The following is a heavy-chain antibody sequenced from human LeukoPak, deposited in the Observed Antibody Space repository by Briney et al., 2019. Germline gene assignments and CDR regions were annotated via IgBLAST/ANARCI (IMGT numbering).Heavy chain of an antibody. V-gene: IGHV1-2*02. D-gene: IGHD6-13*01. Sequence: ASVKVSCKASGYTFTGYYMHWVRQAPGQGLEWMGWINPNSGGTNYAQKFQGRVTMTRDTSISTAYMELSRLRSDDTAVYYCARAFGYSSSWYNYWGQGTLVTVSS. CDR1: GYTFTGYY. CDR3: ARAFGYSSSWYNY. J-gene: IGHJ4*02. CDR2: INPNSGGT.